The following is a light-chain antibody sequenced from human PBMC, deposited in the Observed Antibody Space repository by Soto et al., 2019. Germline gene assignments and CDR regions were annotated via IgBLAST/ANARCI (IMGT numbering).Light chain of an antibody. CDR1: SSDVGGYNY. CDR2: GVT. J-gene: IGLJ1*01. V-gene: IGLV2-14*01. Sequence: QSVLTQPASVSGSPGQSITISCTGTSSDVGGYNYVSWYQQHPGIAPKLLIYGVTNRPSGVSPRFSGSKSGNTASLTISGLQAEDEADYNCSSYTSSSTLLYLFGTGTKLTVL. CDR3: SSYTSSSTLLYL.